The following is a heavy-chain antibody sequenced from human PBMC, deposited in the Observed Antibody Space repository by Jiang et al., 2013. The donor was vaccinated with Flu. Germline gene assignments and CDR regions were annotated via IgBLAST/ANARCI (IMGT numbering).Heavy chain of an antibody. V-gene: IGHV3-30-3*01. CDR2: ISYDGSNK. CDR3: ARTTRPFNFDWLTIDY. CDR1: GFTFSSYA. Sequence: VQLLESGGGVVQPGRSLRLSCAASGFTFSSYAMHWVRQAPGKGLEWVAVISYDGSNKYYADSVKGRFTISRDNSKNTLYLQMNSLRAEDTAVYYCARTTRPFNFDWLTIDYWGQGTLVTVSS. J-gene: IGHJ4*02. D-gene: IGHD3-9*01.